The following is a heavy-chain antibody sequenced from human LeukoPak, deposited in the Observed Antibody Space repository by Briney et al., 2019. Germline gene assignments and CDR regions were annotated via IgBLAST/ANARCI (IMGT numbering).Heavy chain of an antibody. CDR2: IYYSGST. CDR1: GGSISSGGYY. D-gene: IGHD6-13*01. V-gene: IGHV4-30-4*08. CDR3: ARENGIAAAGTRRSNYYYYMDV. Sequence: PSQTLSLTCTVSGGSISSGGYYWSWIRQHPGKGLEWIGYIYYSGSTYYNPSLKSRVTISVDTSKNQFSLKLSSVTAADTAVYYCARENGIAAAGTRRSNYYYYMDVWGKGTTVTVSS. J-gene: IGHJ6*03.